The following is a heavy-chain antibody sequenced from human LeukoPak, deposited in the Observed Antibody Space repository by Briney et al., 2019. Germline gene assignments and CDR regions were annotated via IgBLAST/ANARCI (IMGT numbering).Heavy chain of an antibody. Sequence: GGSLRLSCATSGFTFSSYAMSWVRQAPGEGLEWVSVISGGGDRTYYADSVKGRFTISRDNSKNTLYVQMNSLRAEDSAVFYCAKGSDLWFGETWGQGTLVTVSS. CDR3: AKGSDLWFGET. J-gene: IGHJ4*02. CDR2: ISGGGDRT. CDR1: GFTFSSYA. V-gene: IGHV3-23*01. D-gene: IGHD3-10*01.